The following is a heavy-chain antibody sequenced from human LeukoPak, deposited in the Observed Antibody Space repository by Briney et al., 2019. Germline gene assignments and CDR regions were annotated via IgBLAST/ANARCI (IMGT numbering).Heavy chain of an antibody. Sequence: PGGSLRLSCAASGFTFSSYGMHWVRQAPGKGLEWVAFIRYDGSNKYYADSVKGRFTISRDNPKNTLYLQMNSLRAEDTAVYYCARDANGDYGYWFDPWGQGTLVTVSS. D-gene: IGHD4-17*01. J-gene: IGHJ5*02. CDR3: ARDANGDYGYWFDP. CDR1: GFTFSSYG. CDR2: IRYDGSNK. V-gene: IGHV3-30*02.